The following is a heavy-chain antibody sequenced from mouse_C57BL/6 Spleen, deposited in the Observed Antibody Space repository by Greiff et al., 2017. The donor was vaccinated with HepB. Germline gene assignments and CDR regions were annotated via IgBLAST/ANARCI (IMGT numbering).Heavy chain of an antibody. Sequence: VQLQQSGPELVKPGASVKLSCKASGYTFTGYDINWVKQRPGQGLEWIGWIYPRDGSTKYNEKFKGKATLTVDTSSSTAYMELHSLTSEDSAVYFCARGDYGEGGLAMDYWGQGTSVTVAS. J-gene: IGHJ4*01. V-gene: IGHV1-85*01. CDR1: GYTFTGYD. CDR3: ARGDYGEGGLAMDY. D-gene: IGHD1-1*01. CDR2: IYPRDGST.